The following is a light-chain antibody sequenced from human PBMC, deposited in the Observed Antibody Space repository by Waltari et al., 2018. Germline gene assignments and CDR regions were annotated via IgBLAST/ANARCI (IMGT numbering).Light chain of an antibody. CDR3: QQYNSWPPKYT. Sequence: DIQMTQSPSTLSASLGARVTITCRASQSISNWLAWYQQKPGKAPKLLIYKASSLESGVPSRFSGSGSGTEFTLTISSLQSEDVAVYYCQQYNSWPPKYTFGQGTKLEIK. CDR1: QSISNW. J-gene: IGKJ2*01. V-gene: IGKV1-5*03. CDR2: KAS.